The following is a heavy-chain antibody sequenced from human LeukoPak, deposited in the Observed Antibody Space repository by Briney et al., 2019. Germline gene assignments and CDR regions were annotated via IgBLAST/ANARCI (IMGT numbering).Heavy chain of an antibody. V-gene: IGHV1-2*02. D-gene: IGHD3-3*01. CDR2: INPNSGVT. Sequence: GASVKVSCKASGYTFTGYYMHWVRQAPGQGLEWMGWINPNSGVTNYAQMFQGRVTMTRDTSISTAYMELRRLRSDDTAVYYCATGLQYYDFWRASPDDYWGQGTLVIVSS. J-gene: IGHJ4*02. CDR3: ATGLQYYDFWRASPDDY. CDR1: GYTFTGYY.